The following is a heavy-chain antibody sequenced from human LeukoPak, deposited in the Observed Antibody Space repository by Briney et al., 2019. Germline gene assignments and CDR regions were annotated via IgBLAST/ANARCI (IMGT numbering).Heavy chain of an antibody. V-gene: IGHV3-23*01. CDR1: GFTFSSHG. CDR3: AKYVEYYDGSGYGYDC. CDR2: ISPSGGIT. Sequence: GGSLRLSCAASGFTFSSHGMNWVRQAPGKGLEWVSGISPSGGITYYTDSVKGRFTISRDNSKNTVSLQMNSLRGEDTAVYYCAKYVEYYDGSGYGYDCWGQGTLVTVSS. J-gene: IGHJ4*02. D-gene: IGHD3-22*01.